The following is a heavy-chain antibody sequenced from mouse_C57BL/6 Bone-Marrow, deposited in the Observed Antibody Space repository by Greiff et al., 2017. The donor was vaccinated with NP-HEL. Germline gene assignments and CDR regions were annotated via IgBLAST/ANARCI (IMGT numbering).Heavy chain of an antibody. J-gene: IGHJ2*01. CDR2: IYPGDGDT. V-gene: IGHV1-82*01. CDR1: GYAFSSSW. CDR3: ARVRGRGFDY. Sequence: VKLQESGPELVKPGASVKISCKASGYAFSSSWMNWVKQRPGKGLEWIGRIYPGDGDTNYNGKFKGKATLTADKSSSTAYMQLSSLTSEDSAVYFCARVRGRGFDYWGQGTTLTVSS.